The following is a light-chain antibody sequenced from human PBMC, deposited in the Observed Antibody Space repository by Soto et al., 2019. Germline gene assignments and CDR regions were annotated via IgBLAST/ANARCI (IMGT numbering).Light chain of an antibody. CDR2: GAS. J-gene: IGKJ1*01. Sequence: EIVLTQSPGTLSLSPGERATLSCRASQSVSSNYLAWYQQKPGQAPRPLIYGASSRATAIPDRFSGSGAGTDFTLTISRLEPEEVAVYYCQQYGSSPWTFGQGTKVEIK. CDR3: QQYGSSPWT. CDR1: QSVSSNY. V-gene: IGKV3-20*01.